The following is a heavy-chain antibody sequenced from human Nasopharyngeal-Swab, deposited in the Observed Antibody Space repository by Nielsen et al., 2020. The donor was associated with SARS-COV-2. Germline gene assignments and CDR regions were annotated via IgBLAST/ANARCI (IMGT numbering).Heavy chain of an antibody. V-gene: IGHV3-23*01. D-gene: IGHD3-10*01. CDR2: ISGSGGST. Sequence: GESLQISCAASGFTFSSYAMSWVRQAPGKGLEWVSTISGSGGSTYYADSVKGRFTISRDNSKNTLYLQMNSLRAEDTAVYYCAKGLGVRGVIGQYYFDYWGQGTLVTVSS. J-gene: IGHJ4*02. CDR3: AKGLGVRGVIGQYYFDY. CDR1: GFTFSSYA.